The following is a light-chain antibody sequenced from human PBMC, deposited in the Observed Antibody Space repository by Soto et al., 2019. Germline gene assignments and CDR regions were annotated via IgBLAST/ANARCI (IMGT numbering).Light chain of an antibody. CDR2: GAS. Sequence: EVTQKHSTLSASVRDRVTITCRASRDISNSLAWYQQTPGKAPKLLLRGASSLHRGVPSRFSGGGAGTEFTLTISSLQPEDFATYYCPQTSAFPRTFCQGTNVDIK. J-gene: IGKJ3*01. CDR3: PQTSAFPRT. V-gene: IGKV1-12*01. CDR1: RDISNS.